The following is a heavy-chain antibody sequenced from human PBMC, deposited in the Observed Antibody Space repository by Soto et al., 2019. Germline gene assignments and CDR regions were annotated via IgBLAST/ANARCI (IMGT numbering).Heavy chain of an antibody. V-gene: IGHV3-23*01. CDR3: AKGGYCSSTSCHYRTGYLVY. D-gene: IGHD2-2*01. J-gene: IGHJ4*02. CDR2: ISGSGGST. Sequence: GGSLRLSCAASGFTFSSYAMSWVRQAPGKGLEWVSAISGSGGSTYYADSVKGRFTISRDNSKNTLYLQMNSLRAEDTAVYYCAKGGYCSSTSCHYRTGYLVYWGQGTLVTVSS. CDR1: GFTFSSYA.